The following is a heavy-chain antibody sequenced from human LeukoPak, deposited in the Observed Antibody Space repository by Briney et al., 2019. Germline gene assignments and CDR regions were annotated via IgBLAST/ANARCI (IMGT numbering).Heavy chain of an antibody. J-gene: IGHJ4*02. CDR3: ARHADDSSGYYYSVFDY. CDR2: IYYSGST. CDR1: GGSISSYY. Sequence: PTETLSLTCTVSGGSISSYYWSWIRQPPGKGLEWIGYIYYSGSTNYNPSLKSRVTISVDTSKNQFSLKLSSVTAADTAVYYCARHADDSSGYYYSVFDYWGQGTLVTVSS. D-gene: IGHD3-22*01. V-gene: IGHV4-59*08.